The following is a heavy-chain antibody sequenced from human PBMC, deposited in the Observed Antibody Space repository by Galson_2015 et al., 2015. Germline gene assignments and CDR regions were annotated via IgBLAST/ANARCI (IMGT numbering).Heavy chain of an antibody. CDR3: ARAPHEARSGLPRYCFDS. Sequence: SLRLSCAASGFTFSSYGMNWVRQAPGKGLEWLSYISSSGNTINYADSVKGRFTISRDNAKNSLSLLMTSLRAEDTAVYYCARAPHEARSGLPRYCFDSWGQGALVTVSS. CDR2: ISSSGNTI. V-gene: IGHV3-48*03. CDR1: GFTFSSYG. D-gene: IGHD6-19*01. J-gene: IGHJ5*01.